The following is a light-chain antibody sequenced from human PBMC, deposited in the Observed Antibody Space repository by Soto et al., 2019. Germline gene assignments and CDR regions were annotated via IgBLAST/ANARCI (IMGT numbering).Light chain of an antibody. CDR2: AAS. J-gene: IGKJ5*01. V-gene: IGKV1-12*01. Sequence: DIQMTQSPSSVSASVGDRGTITCRASQGISSGLAWYQQKPGKAPKLLIYAASSLQSGVPSRFSGTGSDTDFTLTITSLQPEDFATYYCQQSNSFPITFGQGTRLEIK. CDR3: QQSNSFPIT. CDR1: QGISSG.